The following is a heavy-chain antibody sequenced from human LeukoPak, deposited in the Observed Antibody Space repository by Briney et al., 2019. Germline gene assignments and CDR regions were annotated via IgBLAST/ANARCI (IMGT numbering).Heavy chain of an antibody. D-gene: IGHD6-13*01. J-gene: IGHJ2*01. CDR1: GGTFSSYA. V-gene: IGHV1-69*13. Sequence: GASVKVSCKASGGTFSSYAISWVRQAPGQGLEWMGGIIPIFGTANYAQKFQGRVTITADESTSTAYMELSSLRSDDTAVYYCARDREAAAGRYFDLWGRGTLVTVSS. CDR3: ARDREAAAGRYFDL. CDR2: IIPIFGTA.